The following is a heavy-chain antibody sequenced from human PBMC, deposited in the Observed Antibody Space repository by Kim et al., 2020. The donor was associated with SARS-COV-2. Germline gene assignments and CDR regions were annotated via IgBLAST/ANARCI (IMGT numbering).Heavy chain of an antibody. CDR1: GGSFSGYY. Sequence: SETLSLTCAVYGGSFSGYYWSWIRQPPGKGLEWIGEINHSGSTNYNPSLKSRVTISVDTSKNQFSLKLSSVTAADTAVYYCARGSLGITWTLDYWGQGTLVTVSS. V-gene: IGHV4-34*01. J-gene: IGHJ4*02. CDR3: ARGSLGITWTLDY. D-gene: IGHD3-22*01. CDR2: INHSGST.